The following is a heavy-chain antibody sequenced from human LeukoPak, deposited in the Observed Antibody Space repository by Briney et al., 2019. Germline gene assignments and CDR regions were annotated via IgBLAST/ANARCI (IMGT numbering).Heavy chain of an antibody. V-gene: IGHV3-21*06. J-gene: IGHJ4*02. Sequence: PGGSLRLSCAASGFTFSNYALNWVRQAPGKGLEWVSSISSSSRYIYYADSMKGRFTISRDNAKNSLFLQMNNLRAEDTAVYYCAKGGLRGGTYNDDFWGQGTLVTVSS. CDR2: ISSSSRYI. CDR1: GFTFSNYA. CDR3: AKGGLRGGTYNDDF. D-gene: IGHD3-16*01.